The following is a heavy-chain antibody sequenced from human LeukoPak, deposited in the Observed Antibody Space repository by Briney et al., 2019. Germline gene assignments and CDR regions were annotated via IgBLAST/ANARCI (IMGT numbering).Heavy chain of an antibody. V-gene: IGHV3-64*01. D-gene: IGHD6-13*01. CDR2: ISSDGGST. CDR3: ARGSAVPVHDAFDI. J-gene: IGHJ3*02. CDR1: GFPFSSHA. Sequence: GGSLRLSCAASGFPFSSHAMHWVRQAPGKGLEYVSGISSDGGSTYYAYSVKGRFTISRDNSQNMLYLQMNSLRAEDTAVYYCARGSAVPVHDAFDIWGQGTMVTVSS.